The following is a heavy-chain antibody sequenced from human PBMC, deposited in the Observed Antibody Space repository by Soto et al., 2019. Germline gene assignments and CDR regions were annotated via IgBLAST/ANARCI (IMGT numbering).Heavy chain of an antibody. J-gene: IGHJ4*02. D-gene: IGHD3-10*01. CDR2: MYSGGSA. CDR3: ARVMMVRGVVFEY. V-gene: IGHV3-53*01. CDR1: GFSVSSTY. Sequence: PGGSLRLSCAVSGFSVSSTYMSWVRQAPGKGLEWVSVMYSGGSAYYADSVKGRFSISRENSKNTLSLQMNSLRAEDTAVYYCARVMMVRGVVFEYWGRGTLVPVSS.